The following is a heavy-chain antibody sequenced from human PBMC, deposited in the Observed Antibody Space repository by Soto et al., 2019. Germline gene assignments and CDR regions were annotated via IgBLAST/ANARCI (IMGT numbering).Heavy chain of an antibody. D-gene: IGHD6-6*01. J-gene: IGHJ6*02. CDR1: GGSFSGYY. CDR2: INHSGST. V-gene: IGHV4-34*01. Sequence: SETLSLTCAVYGGSFSGYYWSWIRQPPGKGLEWIGEINHSGSTNYNPSLKSRVTISVDTSKNQFSLKLSSVTAADTAVYYCARGGIAARLYYYYYGIDVWGQGTTVTVSS. CDR3: ARGGIAARLYYYYYGIDV.